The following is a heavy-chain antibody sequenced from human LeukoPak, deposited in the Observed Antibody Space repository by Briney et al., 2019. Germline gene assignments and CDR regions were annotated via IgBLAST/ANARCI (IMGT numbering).Heavy chain of an antibody. CDR1: GFTFSSYG. Sequence: SGGSLRLSCAASGFTFSSYGMHWVRQAPGKGLEWVAFIRYDGSNKYYADSVKGRFTISRDNSKNTLYLQMNSLRAEDTAVYYCARKDYGSGGSLYFDYWGQGTLVTVSS. CDR2: IRYDGSNK. D-gene: IGHD2-15*01. J-gene: IGHJ4*02. V-gene: IGHV3-30*02. CDR3: ARKDYGSGGSLYFDY.